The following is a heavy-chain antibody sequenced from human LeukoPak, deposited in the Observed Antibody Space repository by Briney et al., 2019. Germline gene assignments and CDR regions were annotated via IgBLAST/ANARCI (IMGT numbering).Heavy chain of an antibody. CDR3: ARRTYDFWSGYSQTTISSNWFDP. Sequence: GESLKISCKGSGYSFTSYWIGWVRQMPGKGLEWMGIIYPGDSDTRYSPSFQGQVTISADKSISTAYLQWSSLKASDTAMYYCARRTYDFWSGYSQTTISSNWFDPWGQGTLVTVSS. V-gene: IGHV5-51*01. J-gene: IGHJ5*02. CDR1: GYSFTSYW. D-gene: IGHD3-3*01. CDR2: IYPGDSDT.